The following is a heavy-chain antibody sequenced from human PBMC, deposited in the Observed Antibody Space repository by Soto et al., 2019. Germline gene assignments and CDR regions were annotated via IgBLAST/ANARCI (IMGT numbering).Heavy chain of an antibody. CDR3: ARSGDNYNRLDY. CDR2: SSNSGTFS. CDR1: GFTFSDYY. V-gene: IGHV3-11*06. J-gene: IGHJ4*02. D-gene: IGHD1-1*01. Sequence: GGSLRLSCEGSGFTFSDYYISWIRQAPGKGLEWISYSSNSGTFSRYAGSVKGRFSISRDNTKNLLYLQMSSLRAEDTAVYYCARSGDNYNRLDYWGQGTPVTVSS.